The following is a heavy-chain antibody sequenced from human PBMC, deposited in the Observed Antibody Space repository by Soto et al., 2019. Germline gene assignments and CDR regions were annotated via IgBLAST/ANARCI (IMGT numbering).Heavy chain of an antibody. J-gene: IGHJ4*02. CDR1: GGSISSHY. CDR2: IYSSGST. CDR3: ARHDGYGDSFFDY. D-gene: IGHD4-17*01. Sequence: PSETLSLTCTVSGGSISSHYWSWIRQPPGKGLEWIGYIYSSGSTNYNPSLKSRVTISIDTSKNQFSLKLSSVTAADTAVYYCARHDGYGDSFFDYWGQGTLVTVSS. V-gene: IGHV4-59*08.